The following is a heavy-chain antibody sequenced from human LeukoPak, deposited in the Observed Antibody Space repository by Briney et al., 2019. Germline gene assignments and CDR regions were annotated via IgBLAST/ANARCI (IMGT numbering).Heavy chain of an antibody. J-gene: IGHJ3*02. CDR2: ISYDGSNK. V-gene: IGHV3-30-3*01. D-gene: IGHD2-2*01. CDR3: ARGPDRIGYCSSTSCQQVDAFDI. CDR1: GFTFSSYA. Sequence: GGSLRLSCAASGFTFSSYAMHWVRQAPGKGLEWVAVISYDGSNKYYADSVKGRFTISRDNSKNTLYLQMNSLRAEDTAVYYCARGPDRIGYCSSTSCQQVDAFDIWGQGTMVTVSS.